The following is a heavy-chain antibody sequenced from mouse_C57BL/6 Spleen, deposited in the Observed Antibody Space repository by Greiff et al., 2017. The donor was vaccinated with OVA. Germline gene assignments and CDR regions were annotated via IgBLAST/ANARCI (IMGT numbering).Heavy chain of an antibody. V-gene: IGHV1-80*01. CDR3: ARRYYSNSYAMDY. CDR2: IYPGDGDT. D-gene: IGHD2-5*01. CDR1: GYAFSSYW. Sequence: QVQLQQSGAELVKPGASVKISCKASGYAFSSYWMNWVKQRPGKGLEWIGQIYPGDGDTNYNGKFKGKATLTADKSSSTAYMQLSSLTSEDSAVYFCARRYYSNSYAMDYWGQGTSVTVSS. J-gene: IGHJ4*01.